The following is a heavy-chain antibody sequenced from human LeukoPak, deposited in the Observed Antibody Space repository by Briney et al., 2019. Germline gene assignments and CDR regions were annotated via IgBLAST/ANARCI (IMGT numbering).Heavy chain of an antibody. V-gene: IGHV3-13*01. CDR2: IGVGGDT. CDR3: ARSSSGWPVDY. D-gene: IGHD6-19*01. CDR1: GFTFSSYD. Sequence: GGSLRLSCAASGFTFSSYDMHWVRQTPGKNLEWVSAIGVGGDTYYPGSVKGRFTISRENANNSFYLQMNSLRAGDTAVYYCARSSSGWPVDYWGQGTLVTVSS. J-gene: IGHJ4*02.